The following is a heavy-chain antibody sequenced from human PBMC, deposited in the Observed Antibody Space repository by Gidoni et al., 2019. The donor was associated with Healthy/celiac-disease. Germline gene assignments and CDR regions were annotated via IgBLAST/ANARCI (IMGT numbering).Heavy chain of an antibody. CDR1: GGSISSYY. CDR3: ARHRNGYYFDY. D-gene: IGHD1-1*01. Sequence: QVQLQESRPELVTPSETLSLTCTVSGGSISSYYWSWIRQPPGKGLEWIGYIYYSGSNNYNTSIKSRVTISVDTSKNQFSLKLSSVNAADTAVYYCARHRNGYYFDYWGQGTLVTVSS. V-gene: IGHV4-59*01. J-gene: IGHJ4*02. CDR2: IYYSGSN.